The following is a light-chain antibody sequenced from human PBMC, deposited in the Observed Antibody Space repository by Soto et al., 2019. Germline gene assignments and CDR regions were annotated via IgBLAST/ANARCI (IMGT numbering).Light chain of an antibody. CDR2: GAS. V-gene: IGKV3-15*01. CDR1: QSVSSN. CDR3: QQYNNWPPWT. Sequence: EIVMTQSPATRSVSPGERASLSCRASQSVSSNLAWYQYTPGQAPRLLIYGASTRATGIPARFSGSGSGTEFTLTISSLQSEDFAVYYCQQYNNWPPWTFGQGTKVDI. J-gene: IGKJ1*01.